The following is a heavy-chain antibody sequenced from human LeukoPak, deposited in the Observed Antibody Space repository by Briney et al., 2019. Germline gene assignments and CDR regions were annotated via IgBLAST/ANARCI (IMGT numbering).Heavy chain of an antibody. D-gene: IGHD3-10*01. CDR2: IYYSGST. V-gene: IGHV4-61*01. CDR1: GGSVSSGSYY. CDR3: ARESYYGSGSSDY. J-gene: IGHJ4*02. Sequence: SETLSLTCSVSGGSVSSGSYYRSWIRQPPGKGLEWMGYIYYSGSTNYNPSFKSRVTISVDTSKNQFPLKLSSVTAADTAVYYCARESYYGSGSSDYWGQGTLVTVSS.